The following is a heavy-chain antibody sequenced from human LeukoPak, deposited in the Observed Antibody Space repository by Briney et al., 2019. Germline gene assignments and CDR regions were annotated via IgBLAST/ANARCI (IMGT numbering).Heavy chain of an antibody. J-gene: IGHJ6*02. V-gene: IGHV1-2*02. Sequence: ASVKVSCKASGYTFTDYFLHWVRQAPGHGLEWMGWISPTSGATTYAQKFQGRVTMTRDTSINTAYIELSSLRSDDTAVYYCARDRRWRRDSKTPYFYYGMDVWGQGTTVTVS. CDR3: ARDRRWRRDSKTPYFYYGMDV. CDR2: ISPTSGAT. CDR1: GYTFTDYF. D-gene: IGHD5-24*01.